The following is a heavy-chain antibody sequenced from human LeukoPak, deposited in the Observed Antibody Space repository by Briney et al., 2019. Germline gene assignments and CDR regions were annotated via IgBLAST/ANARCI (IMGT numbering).Heavy chain of an antibody. Sequence: RTGGSLRLSCAASGFTFSDSYMTWIRQAPGKGLEWVSYISNSGSSIYYADSVKGRFTTSRDNSKNTLYLQMNSLRAEDTAVYYCARGGSYLSAFDIWGQGTMVTVSS. V-gene: IGHV3-11*01. CDR2: ISNSGSSI. D-gene: IGHD1-26*01. CDR1: GFTFSDSY. CDR3: ARGGSYLSAFDI. J-gene: IGHJ3*02.